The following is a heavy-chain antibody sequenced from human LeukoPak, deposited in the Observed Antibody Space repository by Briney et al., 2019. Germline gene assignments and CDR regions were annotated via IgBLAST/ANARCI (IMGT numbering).Heavy chain of an antibody. V-gene: IGHV3-21*01. Sequence: GGSLRLSCAASGFTFRSNAMSWVRQAPGKGLEWVSSISSSSSYIYYADSVKGRFTISRDNAKNSLYLQMNSLRAEDTAVYYCARERIWFGEPCGAFDIWGQGTMVTVSS. CDR1: GFTFRSNA. CDR3: ARERIWFGEPCGAFDI. D-gene: IGHD3-10*01. CDR2: ISSSSSYI. J-gene: IGHJ3*02.